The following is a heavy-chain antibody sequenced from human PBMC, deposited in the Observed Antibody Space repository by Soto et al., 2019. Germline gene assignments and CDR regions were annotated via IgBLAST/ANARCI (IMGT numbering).Heavy chain of an antibody. V-gene: IGHV4-31*02. J-gene: IGHJ3*02. Sequence: SETLSLTCTVSGGSISSGGYYWSWIRQHPGKGLEWIGYIYYSGSTYYNPSLKSRVTISVDTSKNQFSLKLSSVTAADTAVYYCASIPFITGTTAHAFDIWGQGTIVTVSS. CDR3: ASIPFITGTTAHAFDI. D-gene: IGHD1-7*01. CDR2: IYYSGST. CDR1: GGSISSGGYY.